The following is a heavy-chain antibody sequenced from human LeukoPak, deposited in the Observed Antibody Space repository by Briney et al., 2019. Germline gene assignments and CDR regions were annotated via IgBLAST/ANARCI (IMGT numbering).Heavy chain of an antibody. Sequence: GGSLRLSCAASGFTFSGSAVHWVRQASGKGPEWVGRIRNKANNYATAYAASVAGRFTVSRDDSKNTAYLQMNSLKTEDTAVYYCSRKIGDGAVDYWGQGTLVTVSS. CDR1: GFTFSGSA. V-gene: IGHV3-73*01. CDR2: IRNKANNYAT. CDR3: SRKIGDGAVDY. D-gene: IGHD3-16*01. J-gene: IGHJ4*02.